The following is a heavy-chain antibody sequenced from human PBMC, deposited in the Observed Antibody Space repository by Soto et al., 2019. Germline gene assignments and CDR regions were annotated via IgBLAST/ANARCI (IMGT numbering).Heavy chain of an antibody. D-gene: IGHD4-17*01. CDR2: INAGNGNT. V-gene: IGHV1-3*01. CDR3: ARALPTRTVTTSGAHFDY. J-gene: IGHJ4*02. CDR1: GYTFTSYA. Sequence: ASVKGSCKASGYTFTSYAMHWVRQAPGQRLEWMGWINAGNGNTKYSQKFQGRVTITRDTSASTAYMELSSLRSEDTAVYYCARALPTRTVTTSGAHFDYWGQGTLVTVSS.